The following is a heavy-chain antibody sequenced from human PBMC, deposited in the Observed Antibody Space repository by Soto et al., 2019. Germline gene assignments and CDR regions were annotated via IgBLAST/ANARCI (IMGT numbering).Heavy chain of an antibody. J-gene: IGHJ4*02. CDR3: ARVGSSGGYFDY. V-gene: IGHV3-21*01. CDR2: ISSSSSFI. D-gene: IGHD3-22*01. Sequence: EVQLVESGXXXXXXXXXXXLSCAASGFTFSSYSMNWVRQAPGKGLEWVSSISSSSSFIYYADSVKGRFTISRDNAKNSLYLPMNSLRAEDTAVYYCARVGSSGGYFDYWGQGTLVTVSS. CDR1: GFTFSSYS.